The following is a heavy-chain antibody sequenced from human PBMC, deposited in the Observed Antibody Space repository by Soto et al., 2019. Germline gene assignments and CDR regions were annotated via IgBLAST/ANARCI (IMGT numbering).Heavy chain of an antibody. V-gene: IGHV3-23*01. CDR1: GFTFSSYA. J-gene: IGHJ6*02. CDR2: ISGSGVTT. Sequence: EVQLLESGGGLVQPGGSLRLSCAASGFTFSSYAMSWVRQAPGKGLGWVSAISGSGVTTYYADSVKGRFTISRDNSKNTLYLQMNSLRAEDTAVYYCAKEAGYSYGYAGMDVWGQGTTVTVSS. CDR3: AKEAGYSYGYAGMDV. D-gene: IGHD5-18*01.